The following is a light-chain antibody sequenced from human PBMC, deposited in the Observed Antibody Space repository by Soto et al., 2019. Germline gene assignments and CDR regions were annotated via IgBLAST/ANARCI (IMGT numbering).Light chain of an antibody. CDR1: QSLVYSDGNTY. Sequence: DVVMTQSPLSLPVTLGQPASISCRSSQSLVYSDGNTYLNWFQQRPGQSPRSLIYKVSNRDSGVPDRFSGSESGTDFTLKISRVEAEDVGVYYCMQGTLWPRTFGQGTKLEIK. CDR3: MQGTLWPRT. V-gene: IGKV2-30*01. J-gene: IGKJ2*01. CDR2: KVS.